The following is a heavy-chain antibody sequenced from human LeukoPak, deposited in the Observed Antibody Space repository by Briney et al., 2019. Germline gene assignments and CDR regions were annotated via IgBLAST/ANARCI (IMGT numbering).Heavy chain of an antibody. J-gene: IGHJ5*02. CDR3: ARPFGASSSGYNWFDP. CDR2: IYYSGST. CDR1: GGSISSSSYY. Sequence: SETLSLTCTVPGGSISSSSYYWGWIRQPPGKGLEWIGSIYYSGSTYYNPSLKSRVTISVDTSKNQFSLKLSSVTAADTAVYYCARPFGASSSGYNWFDPWGQGTLVTVSS. V-gene: IGHV4-39*01. D-gene: IGHD3-3*01.